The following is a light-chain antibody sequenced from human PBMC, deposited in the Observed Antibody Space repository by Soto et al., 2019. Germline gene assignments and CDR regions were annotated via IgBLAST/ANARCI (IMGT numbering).Light chain of an antibody. CDR2: DVS. Sequence: QSALTQPPSVSGSPGQSVTISCTGTSSDVGSYNRVSWYQQPPGTAPKLMIYDVSNRPSGVPDRFSGSKSGNTASLTISGLQAEHEAEYYCSSYTSSSTYVFGTGTKLTVL. V-gene: IGLV2-18*02. CDR3: SSYTSSSTYV. CDR1: SSDVGSYNR. J-gene: IGLJ1*01.